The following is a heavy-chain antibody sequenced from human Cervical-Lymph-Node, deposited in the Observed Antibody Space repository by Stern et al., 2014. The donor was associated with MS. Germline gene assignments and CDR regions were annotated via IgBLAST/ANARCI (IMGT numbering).Heavy chain of an antibody. CDR1: CGSISSYY. CDR3: ARGATQAFDP. J-gene: IGHJ5*02. CDR2: IYYSGSA. V-gene: IGHV4-59*01. Sequence: QVQLQESGPGLVKPSETLSLTCTASCGSISSYYWSWIRQPPGQGLEWIGYIYYSGSANYNPSLQSRVTISVDTSKNQFSQKLSSVTAADTAVYYCARGATQAFDPWGQGTLVTVSS.